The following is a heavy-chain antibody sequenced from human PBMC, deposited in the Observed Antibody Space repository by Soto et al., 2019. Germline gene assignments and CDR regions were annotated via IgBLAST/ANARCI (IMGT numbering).Heavy chain of an antibody. Sequence: QVHLQESGPGLVKPSQTLSLTCTVSGGSISSGGSYWNWIRQRSGKGLEWIGYIYNSGSTYYNPSLKSRVTISIDTSKNQFSLKLRSVTAADTAVYYCAREDYRNYGGFYYYYGMDVWGQGTTITVSS. D-gene: IGHD4-4*01. CDR2: IYNSGST. V-gene: IGHV4-31*03. CDR3: AREDYRNYGGFYYYYGMDV. CDR1: GGSISSGGSY. J-gene: IGHJ6*02.